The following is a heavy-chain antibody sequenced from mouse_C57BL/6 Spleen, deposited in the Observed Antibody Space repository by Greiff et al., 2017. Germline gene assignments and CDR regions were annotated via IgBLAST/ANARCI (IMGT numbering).Heavy chain of an antibody. D-gene: IGHD2-4*01. CDR1: GYAFSSSW. Sequence: QVQLQQSGPELVKPGASVKISCKASGYAFSSSWMNWVKQRPGKGLEWIGRLYPGDGDTNYNGKFKGKATLTADKSSSTAYMQLSSLTSEDSAVYFCASYDYNFDYWGQGTTLTVSS. V-gene: IGHV1-82*01. J-gene: IGHJ2*01. CDR2: LYPGDGDT. CDR3: ASYDYNFDY.